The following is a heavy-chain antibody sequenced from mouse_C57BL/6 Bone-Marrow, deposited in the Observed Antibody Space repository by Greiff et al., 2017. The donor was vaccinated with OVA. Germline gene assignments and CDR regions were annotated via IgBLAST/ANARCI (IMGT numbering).Heavy chain of an antibody. Sequence: QVQLKQSGAELVKPGASVKMSCKASGYTFTSYWITWVKQRPGQGLEWIGDIYPGSGSTNYNEKFKSKATLTVDTSSSTAYMQLSSLTSEDSAVYYCARGQLRPDYWGQGTTLTVSS. CDR1: GYTFTSYW. J-gene: IGHJ2*01. CDR2: IYPGSGST. CDR3: ARGQLRPDY. V-gene: IGHV1-55*01. D-gene: IGHD3-2*02.